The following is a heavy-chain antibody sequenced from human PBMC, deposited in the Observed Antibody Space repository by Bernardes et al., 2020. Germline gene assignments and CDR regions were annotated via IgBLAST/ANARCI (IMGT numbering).Heavy chain of an antibody. CDR3: ARGEGAYYYYGMDV. CDR2: MYYSGST. CDR1: GGSISSYY. V-gene: IGHV4-59*08. D-gene: IGHD1-26*01. J-gene: IGHJ6*02. Sequence: SETLSLTCTVSGGSISSYYWSWIRQPPGKGLEWIGYMYYSGSTNYNPSLKSRVTISVDTSKNQFSLKLSSVTAADTAEYYCARGEGAYYYYGMDVWGQGTTVTVSS.